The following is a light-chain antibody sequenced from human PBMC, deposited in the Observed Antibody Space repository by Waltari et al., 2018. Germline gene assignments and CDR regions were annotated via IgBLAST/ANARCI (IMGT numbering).Light chain of an antibody. Sequence: QSALTQPASVSGSPGQSITISCTGTSSDVGGYNFVSWYQQHPGKVPKLIIYDVTNRPSGVSNRFSGSKSGNTASLTISGLQAVDEADYYCSSYTTSSTYVFGTGTKVTVL. CDR2: DVT. V-gene: IGLV2-14*03. CDR3: SSYTTSSTYV. CDR1: SSDVGGYNF. J-gene: IGLJ1*01.